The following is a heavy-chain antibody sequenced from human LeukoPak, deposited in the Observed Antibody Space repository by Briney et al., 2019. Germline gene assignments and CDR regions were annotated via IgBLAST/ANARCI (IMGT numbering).Heavy chain of an antibody. CDR3: AKVDTGVLRYYYFDY. J-gene: IGHJ4*02. CDR1: GFTFSSYV. D-gene: IGHD5-18*01. V-gene: IGHV3-30*04. CDR2: ISYDGSNE. Sequence: GGSLRLSCAASGFTFSSYVMHWVRQAPGKGLEWVAIISYDGSNEYYADSVKGRFTISRDNSKNTLYLQMNSLRAEDTAVYYCAKVDTGVLRYYYFDYWGQGTLVTVSS.